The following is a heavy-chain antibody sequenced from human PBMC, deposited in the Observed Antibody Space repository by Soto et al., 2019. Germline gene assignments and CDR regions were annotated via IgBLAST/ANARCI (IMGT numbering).Heavy chain of an antibody. Sequence: ASVPTLVNPTETLTLTCTVSGFSLSNARMGVSWIRQPPGKALEWLAHIFSNDEKSYSTSLKSRLTISKDTSKSQVVLTMTNMDPVDTATYYCARMGLRYFDWLYQTSYYFDYWGQGTLVTVSS. CDR2: IFSNDEK. D-gene: IGHD3-9*01. CDR1: GFSLSNARMG. CDR3: ARMGLRYFDWLYQTSYYFDY. J-gene: IGHJ4*02. V-gene: IGHV2-26*01.